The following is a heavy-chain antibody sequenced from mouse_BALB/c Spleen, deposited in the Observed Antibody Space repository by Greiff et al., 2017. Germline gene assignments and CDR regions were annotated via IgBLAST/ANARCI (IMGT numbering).Heavy chain of an antibody. CDR3: ARLGNGLAYFDY. V-gene: IGHV1-7*01. CDR2: INPSTGYT. J-gene: IGHJ2*01. CDR1: GYTFTSYW. Sequence: QVQLQQSGAELAKPGASVKMSCKASGYTFTSYWMHWVKQRPGQGLEWIGYINPSTGYTEYNQKFKDKATLTADKSSSTAYMQLSSLTSEDSAVYYCARLGNGLAYFDYWGQGTTLTVSS. D-gene: IGHD1-2*01.